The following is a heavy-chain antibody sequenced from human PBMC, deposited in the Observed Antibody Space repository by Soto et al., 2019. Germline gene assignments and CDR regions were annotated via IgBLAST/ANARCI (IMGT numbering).Heavy chain of an antibody. Sequence: EVQLVESGGDLVQPGGFLRLSCATSGFTFSRYWMHWVRQVPGKGLVWVSRINSDGSSISYSDSVKGRFTISRDNAKNTLYLQMNSLRVEDTAVYYCARLPVDTIWSLDYWGQGTLVTVSS. V-gene: IGHV3-74*01. CDR1: GFTFSRYW. CDR3: ARLPVDTIWSLDY. CDR2: INSDGSSI. D-gene: IGHD3-3*01. J-gene: IGHJ4*02.